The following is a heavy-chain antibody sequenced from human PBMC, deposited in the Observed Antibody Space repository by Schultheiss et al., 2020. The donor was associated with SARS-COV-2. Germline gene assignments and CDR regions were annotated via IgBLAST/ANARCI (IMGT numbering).Heavy chain of an antibody. D-gene: IGHD1-7*01. J-gene: IGHJ6*03. Sequence: SETLSLTCAVYGGSFSGYYWSWIRQPPGKGLEWIGYIYNSGSTNYNPSLKSRVTISVDTSKNQFSLKLSSVTAADTAVYYCARATGTTLGYYYYMDVWGKGTTVTVSS. V-gene: IGHV4-34*01. CDR3: ARATGTTLGYYYYMDV. CDR2: IYNSGST. CDR1: GGSFSGYY.